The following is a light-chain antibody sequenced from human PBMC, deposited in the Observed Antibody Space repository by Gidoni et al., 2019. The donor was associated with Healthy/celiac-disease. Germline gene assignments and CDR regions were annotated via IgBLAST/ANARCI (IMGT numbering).Light chain of an antibody. V-gene: IGLV1-44*01. CDR2: SNK. CDR3: AAWDDSLNGPV. CDR1: SSNIGSNT. J-gene: IGLJ3*02. Sequence: QSVLTPPPSASGPPGQRVTIPCSGSSSNIGSNTVNWYQQLPGTAPKLLIYSNKQRPSGVPDRFSGSKSGTSASLAISGLQSEDEADYYCAAWDDSLNGPVFGGGTKLTVL.